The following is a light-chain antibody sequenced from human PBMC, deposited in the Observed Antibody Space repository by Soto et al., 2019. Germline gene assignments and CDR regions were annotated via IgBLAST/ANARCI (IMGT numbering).Light chain of an antibody. V-gene: IGKV1-16*02. CDR1: QDIGNS. Sequence: DIQMTQSPSSLSASVGDRVTITCRASQDIGNSLAWFQQKPGKAPKSLIYAASSLHSGVPSKFSGSGSGTDFTLTISNLQPEDFATYYCQQYNIYPWTFGQGTTVEIK. CDR2: AAS. CDR3: QQYNIYPWT. J-gene: IGKJ1*01.